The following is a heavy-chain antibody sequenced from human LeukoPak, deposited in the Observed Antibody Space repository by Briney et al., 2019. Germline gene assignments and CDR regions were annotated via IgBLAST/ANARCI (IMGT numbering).Heavy chain of an antibody. Sequence: GGSLRLSCAASGFTFSSYSMNWVRQAPGKGLEWVSSISSSSSYIYYADSVKGRFTISRDNSKNTLYLQMNSLRAEDTAVYYCARRTPGIAAAGATFDPWGQGTLVTVSS. D-gene: IGHD6-13*01. V-gene: IGHV3-21*04. CDR1: GFTFSSYS. CDR2: ISSSSSYI. CDR3: ARRTPGIAAAGATFDP. J-gene: IGHJ5*02.